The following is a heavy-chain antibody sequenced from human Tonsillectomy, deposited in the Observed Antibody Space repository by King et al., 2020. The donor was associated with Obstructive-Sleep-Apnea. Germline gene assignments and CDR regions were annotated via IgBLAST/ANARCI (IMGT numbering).Heavy chain of an antibody. CDR3: AKTQRSYYDTSGYWRDAFDI. Sequence: EVQLVESGGGLVQPGGSLRLSCAASGFTFSSYAMSWVRQAPGKGLEWVSTISGSGGSTYYADSVKGRFTISRDNSENTLYLQMNSLRAEDTAVYYCAKTQRSYYDTSGYWRDAFDIWGQGTMVTVSS. D-gene: IGHD3-22*01. CDR1: GFTFSSYA. CDR2: ISGSGGST. J-gene: IGHJ3*02. V-gene: IGHV3-23*04.